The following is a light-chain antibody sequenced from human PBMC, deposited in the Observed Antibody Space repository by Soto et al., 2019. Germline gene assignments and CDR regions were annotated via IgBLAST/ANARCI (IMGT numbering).Light chain of an antibody. V-gene: IGKV3-15*01. CDR3: QQYNNWPPWT. CDR2: GAS. Sequence: EIVMTQSPATLSVSPGERATLSCRASQSVSSNFAWYQQKPCQAPRLLIYGASTRATGIPARFSGSGSGTEFTLTISSLQSEDFAVYYCQQYNNWPPWTFGQGTKVEIK. CDR1: QSVSSN. J-gene: IGKJ1*01.